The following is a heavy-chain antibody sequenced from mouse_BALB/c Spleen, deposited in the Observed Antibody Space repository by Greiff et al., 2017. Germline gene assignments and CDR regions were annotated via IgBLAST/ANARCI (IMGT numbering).Heavy chain of an antibody. V-gene: IGHV2-2*02. CDR1: GFSLTSYG. J-gene: IGHJ3*01. Sequence: QVQLQQSGPGLVQPSHCLSITCTVSGFSLTSYGVHWVRQSPGKGLEWLGVIWSGGSTDNNAAFIYRLSISKDNSKSQVFFKMNSLQANDTAIYYCAREEAYYRDEEDWGQGTLVTVSA. CDR2: IWSGGST. CDR3: AREEAYYRDEED. D-gene: IGHD2-14*01.